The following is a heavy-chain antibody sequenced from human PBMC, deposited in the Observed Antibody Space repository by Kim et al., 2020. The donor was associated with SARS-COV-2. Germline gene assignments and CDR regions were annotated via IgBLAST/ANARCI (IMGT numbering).Heavy chain of an antibody. CDR2: ISGSGGST. CDR1: GLTFSSYA. D-gene: IGHD2-15*01. V-gene: IGHV3-23*01. Sequence: GGSLRLSCAASGLTFSSYAMSWVRQAPGKGLERVSAISGSGGSTYYADSVKGRFTISRDNSKNTLYLQMNSLRAEDTAVYYCAKSLVVADYYYYGMDVWGQGTTVTVSS. CDR3: AKSLVVADYYYYGMDV. J-gene: IGHJ6*02.